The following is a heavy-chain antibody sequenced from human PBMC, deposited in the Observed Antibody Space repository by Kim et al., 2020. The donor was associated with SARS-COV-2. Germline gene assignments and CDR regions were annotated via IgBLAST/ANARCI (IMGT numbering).Heavy chain of an antibody. CDR3: ARDFYGDYDPDS. J-gene: IGHJ4*02. V-gene: IGHV3-48*02. Sequence: YHGDLGKARIPLTRDKAKNSLYLQMNSLRDEDTAVYYCARDFYGDYDPDSWGQGTLVTVSS. D-gene: IGHD4-17*01.